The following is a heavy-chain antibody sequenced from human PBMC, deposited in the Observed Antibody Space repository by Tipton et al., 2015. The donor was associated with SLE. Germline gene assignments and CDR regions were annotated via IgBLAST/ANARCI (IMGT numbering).Heavy chain of an antibody. V-gene: IGHV1-2*02. CDR1: GYTFTGYY. Sequence: QVQLVQSGAEVKKPGASVKVSCKASGYTFTGYYMHWVRQAPGQGLEGMGWINPNSGGTNYAQKFQGRVTMTRDTSISTAYMELSRLRSDDTAVYYCARVPRYEVATPYYFDYWGQGTLVTVSS. CDR2: INPNSGGT. J-gene: IGHJ4*02. D-gene: IGHD5-12*01. CDR3: ARVPRYEVATPYYFDY.